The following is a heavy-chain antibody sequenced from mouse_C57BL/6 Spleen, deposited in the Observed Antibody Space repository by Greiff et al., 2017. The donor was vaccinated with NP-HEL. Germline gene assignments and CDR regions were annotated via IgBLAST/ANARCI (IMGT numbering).Heavy chain of an antibody. D-gene: IGHD1-1*01. CDR2: IHPNSGST. CDR3: ARSSTVVATGYFDV. Sequence: VKLQQPGAELVKPGASVKLSCKASGYTFTSYWMHWVKQRPGQGLEWIGMIHPNSGSTNYNEKFKSKATLTVDKSSSTAYMQLSSLTSEDSAVYYCARSSTVVATGYFDVWGTGTTVTVSS. V-gene: IGHV1-64*01. CDR1: GYTFTSYW. J-gene: IGHJ1*03.